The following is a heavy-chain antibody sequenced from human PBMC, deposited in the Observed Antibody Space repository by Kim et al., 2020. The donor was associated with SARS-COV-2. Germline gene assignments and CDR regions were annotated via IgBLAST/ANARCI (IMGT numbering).Heavy chain of an antibody. CDR3: VKCYGTTIFGVVIIPYDAFDI. J-gene: IGHJ3*02. V-gene: IGHV3-23*01. CDR1: GFTFSSYA. Sequence: GGSLRLSCAASGFTFSSYAMSWVRQAPGKGLEWVSAISGSGGSTYYADSVKGRFTISRDNSKNTLYLQMNSLRAEDTAVYYCVKCYGTTIFGVVIIPYDAFDIWGQGTMVTVSS. D-gene: IGHD3-3*01. CDR2: ISGSGGST.